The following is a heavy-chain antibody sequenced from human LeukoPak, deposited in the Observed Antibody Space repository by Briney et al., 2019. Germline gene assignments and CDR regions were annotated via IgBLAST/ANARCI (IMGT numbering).Heavy chain of an antibody. CDR1: GFTFSSYG. D-gene: IGHD3-10*01. CDR3: AKDHSPWFGELLYRQNLDY. CDR2: ISGSGGST. J-gene: IGHJ4*02. V-gene: IGHV3-23*01. Sequence: GGTLRLSCAASGFTFSSYGMSWVRQAPGKGLEWVSAISGSGGSTYYADSVKGRFTISRDNSKNTLYPQMNSLRAEDTAVYYCAKDHSPWFGELLYRQNLDYWGQGTLVTVSS.